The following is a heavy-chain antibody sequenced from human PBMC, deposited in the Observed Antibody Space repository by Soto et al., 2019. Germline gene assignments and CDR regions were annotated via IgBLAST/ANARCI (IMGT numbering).Heavy chain of an antibody. J-gene: IGHJ1*01. CDR1: GFRFTSSW. CDR2: INQNGGQK. Sequence: EVQLVESGGGLVQPGGSLRLSCAASGFRFTSSWMSWVRQAPGKGLEWVAHINQNGGQKYYVDSAKGRFTISRDNAKTSLYLQMNSLRVEDKAVFYCVTWADAADEDYFHHWGQGTLVTVSS. D-gene: IGHD3-16*01. CDR3: VTWADAADEDYFHH. V-gene: IGHV3-7*01.